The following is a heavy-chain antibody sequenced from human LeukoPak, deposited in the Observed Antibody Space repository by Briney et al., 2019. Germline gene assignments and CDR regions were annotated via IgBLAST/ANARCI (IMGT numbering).Heavy chain of an antibody. J-gene: IGHJ4*02. V-gene: IGHV4-38-2*02. D-gene: IGHD3-22*01. Sequence: SETLSLTCTVSGYSISSNYYWGWIRQPPGKGLEWIGSLYHSWSTYYNPSLKGRVTISVDTSKNQFSLKLSSVTAADTAVYYCARAYYYDSSGYYYAGPPYFDYWGQGTLVTVSS. CDR1: GYSISSNYY. CDR3: ARAYYYDSSGYYYAGPPYFDY. CDR2: LYHSWST.